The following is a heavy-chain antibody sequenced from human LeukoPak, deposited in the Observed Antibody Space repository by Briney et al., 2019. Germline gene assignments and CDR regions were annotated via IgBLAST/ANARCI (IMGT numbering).Heavy chain of an antibody. CDR3: ARVSDYYDRYYFDY. CDR1: GGSISSGGYS. CDR2: IYYSGST. Sequence: SETLSLTCTVSGGSISSGGYSWSWIRQHPGKGLEWIGYIYYSGSTYYNPSLKSRVTISVDTSKNQFSLKLSSVTAADTAVYYCARVSDYYDRYYFDYWGQGTLVTVSS. V-gene: IGHV4-31*03. D-gene: IGHD3-22*01. J-gene: IGHJ4*02.